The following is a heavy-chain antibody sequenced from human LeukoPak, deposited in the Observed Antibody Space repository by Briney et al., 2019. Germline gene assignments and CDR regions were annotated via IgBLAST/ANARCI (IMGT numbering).Heavy chain of an antibody. Sequence: SETLSLTCTVSGGSISSYYWSWIRQPPGKGLEWIGYIYYSGSTNYNPSLKSRVTISVDTSKNQFSLKLSSVTAADTAVYYCARDLQRDYGSGRYSVWGQETLVTVSS. CDR3: ARDLQRDYGSGRYSV. V-gene: IGHV4-59*12. CDR2: IYYSGST. CDR1: GGSISSYY. J-gene: IGHJ4*02. D-gene: IGHD3-10*01.